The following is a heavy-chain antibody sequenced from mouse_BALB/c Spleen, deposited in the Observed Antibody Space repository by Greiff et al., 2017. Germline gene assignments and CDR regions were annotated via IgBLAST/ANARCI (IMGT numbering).Heavy chain of an antibody. Sequence: EVQLVESGGGLVKPGGSLKLSCAASGFTFSSYAMSWVRQTPEKRLEWVATISSGGSYTYYPDSVKGRFTISRDNAKNTLYLQMSSLRSEDTAMYYCARRGDYALDYRGQGTTLTVSS. D-gene: IGHD1-1*01. V-gene: IGHV5-9-3*01. CDR2: ISSGGSYT. J-gene: IGHJ2*01. CDR1: GFTFSSYA. CDR3: ARRGDYALDY.